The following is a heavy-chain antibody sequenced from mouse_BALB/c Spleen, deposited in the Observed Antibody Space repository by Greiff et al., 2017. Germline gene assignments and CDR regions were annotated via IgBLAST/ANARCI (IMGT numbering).Heavy chain of an antibody. J-gene: IGHJ3*01. D-gene: IGHD1-1*01. CDR3: AYGSPFAY. V-gene: IGHV1-80*01. CDR2: IYPGDGDT. Sequence: VQLQQSGAELVRPGSSVKISCKASGYAFSSYWMNWVKQRPGQGLEWIGQIYPGDGDTNYNGKFKGKATLTADKSSSTAYMQLSSLTSEDSAVYFCAYGSPFAYWGQGTLVTVSA. CDR1: GYAFSSYW.